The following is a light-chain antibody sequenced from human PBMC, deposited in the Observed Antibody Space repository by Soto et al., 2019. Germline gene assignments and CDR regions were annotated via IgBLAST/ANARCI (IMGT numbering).Light chain of an antibody. CDR2: GAS. J-gene: IGKJ1*01. V-gene: IGKV3-20*01. CDR1: QSVSSSY. CDR3: QQYGRSPRT. Sequence: EIVLTPSPGTLSLSPVERATLSCRASQSVSSSYLAWYQQKPGQAPRLLIYGASSRATGIPDRFSGSGSGTDFTLTISNLEPEDFAMYYCQQYGRSPRTFGQGTKVDIK.